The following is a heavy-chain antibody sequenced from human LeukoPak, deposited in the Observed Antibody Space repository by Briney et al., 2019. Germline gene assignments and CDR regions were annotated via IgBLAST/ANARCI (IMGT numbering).Heavy chain of an antibody. J-gene: IGHJ3*02. Sequence: ASVRVSCKASGYTFTSYDINWVRQATGQGLEWMGWMNPNSGNTGYAQKFQGRVTITRNTSISTAYMELSSLRSEDTAVYYCARGNVLRFLEWLFSAFDIWGQGTMVTVSS. CDR1: GYTFTSYD. V-gene: IGHV1-8*03. CDR3: ARGNVLRFLEWLFSAFDI. D-gene: IGHD3-3*01. CDR2: MNPNSGNT.